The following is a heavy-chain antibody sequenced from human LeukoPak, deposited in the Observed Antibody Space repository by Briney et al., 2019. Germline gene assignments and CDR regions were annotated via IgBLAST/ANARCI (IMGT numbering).Heavy chain of an antibody. V-gene: IGHV7-4-1*02. CDR1: GYTFTNYA. J-gene: IGHJ4*02. CDR2: INTNTGNP. CDR3: ARGEERVVVVDKY. Sequence: GASVKVSCKASGYTFTNYAMNWVRQAPGQGLEWMGWINTNTGNPSYAQGFTGRFVFSLDTSVSTAYLQISSPKAEDTAIYYCARGEERVVVVDKYWGQGTLVTVSS. D-gene: IGHD2-15*01.